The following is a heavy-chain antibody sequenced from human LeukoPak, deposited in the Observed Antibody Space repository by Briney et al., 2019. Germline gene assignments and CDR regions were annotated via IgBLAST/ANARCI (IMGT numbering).Heavy chain of an antibody. Sequence: AXXKVSCKAFGYTFTNHGISWLRQAPGQGLEGMGWISADNGKTNYAQKLRGRVKMNTEKSKKTAYMEMRRLRWDDTAVYYCARDLHLVEPLVNFDYWGQGTLVTVSA. CDR1: GYTFTNHG. D-gene: IGHD2-2*01. J-gene: IGHJ4*02. CDR3: ARDLHLVEPLVNFDY. V-gene: IGHV1-18*01. CDR2: ISADNGKT.